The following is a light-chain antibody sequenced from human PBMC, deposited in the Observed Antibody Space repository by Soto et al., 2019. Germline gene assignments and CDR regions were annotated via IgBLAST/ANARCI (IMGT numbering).Light chain of an antibody. CDR1: SSDVGGYNY. V-gene: IGLV2-14*01. J-gene: IGLJ1*01. CDR2: EVN. Sequence: QSVLTQPASVSGSPGQSITIFCTGTSSDVGGYNYVSWYQQHPGQVPNLTISEVNNRPSGVSNRFSGSKSGNTASLTISGLQAEDEADYYCTSYTSDSTFVFGTGTKVTVL. CDR3: TSYTSDSTFV.